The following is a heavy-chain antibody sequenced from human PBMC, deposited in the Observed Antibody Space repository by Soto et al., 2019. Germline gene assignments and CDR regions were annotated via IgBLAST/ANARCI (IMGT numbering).Heavy chain of an antibody. CDR1: GYTFTSYY. Sequence: ASVKVSCKASGYTFTSYYMHWVRQATGQGLEWMGWMNPNSGNTGYAQKFQGRVTMTRNTSISTAYMELSSLRSEDTAVYYCARGQRYYDILTGFDYWGQGTLVTVSS. D-gene: IGHD3-9*01. V-gene: IGHV1-8*02. CDR2: MNPNSGNT. CDR3: ARGQRYYDILTGFDY. J-gene: IGHJ4*02.